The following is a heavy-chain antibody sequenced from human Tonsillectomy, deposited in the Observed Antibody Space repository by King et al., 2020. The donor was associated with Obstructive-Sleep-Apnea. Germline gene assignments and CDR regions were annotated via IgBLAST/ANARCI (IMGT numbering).Heavy chain of an antibody. J-gene: IGHJ6*02. Sequence: VQLVESGGGVVQPGRSLRLSCAASGFTFSSYGMHWVRQAPGKGLEWVAVISYDGSNKYYADSVKGRFTISRDNSKNTLYLQMNSLRAEDTAVYYCAKDVYRGSYIYYSYGMDVWGQGTTVTVSS. CDR1: GFTFSSYG. V-gene: IGHV3-30*18. D-gene: IGHD1-26*01. CDR3: AKDVYRGSYIYYSYGMDV. CDR2: ISYDGSNK.